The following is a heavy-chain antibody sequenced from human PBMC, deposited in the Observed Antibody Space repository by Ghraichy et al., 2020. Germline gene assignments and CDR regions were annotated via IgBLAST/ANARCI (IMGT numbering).Heavy chain of an antibody. CDR3: AKGAFVITFGGVIESYYFDY. Sequence: GGSLRLSCAASGFTFSTYAMSWVRQAPGKGLEWVSAISGSGGSTYYADSVKGRFTISRDNSKNTLYLQMNSLRAEDTAVYYCAKGAFVITFGGVIESYYFDYWGQGTLVTVSS. J-gene: IGHJ4*02. D-gene: IGHD3-16*02. CDR2: ISGSGGST. V-gene: IGHV3-23*01. CDR1: GFTFSTYA.